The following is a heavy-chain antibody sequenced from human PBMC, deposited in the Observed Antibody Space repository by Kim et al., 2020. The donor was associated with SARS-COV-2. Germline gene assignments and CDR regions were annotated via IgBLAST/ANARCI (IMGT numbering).Heavy chain of an antibody. D-gene: IGHD3-3*01. Sequence: SVKVSCKASGGTFSSYAISWVRQAPGQGLEWMGGIIPIFGTANYAQKFQGRVTITSDESTSTAYMELSSLRSEDTAVYYCARVRFLEWLFAYYYYGMDVWGQGTTVTVSS. V-gene: IGHV1-69*13. CDR2: IIPIFGTA. J-gene: IGHJ6*02. CDR3: ARVRFLEWLFAYYYYGMDV. CDR1: GGTFSSYA.